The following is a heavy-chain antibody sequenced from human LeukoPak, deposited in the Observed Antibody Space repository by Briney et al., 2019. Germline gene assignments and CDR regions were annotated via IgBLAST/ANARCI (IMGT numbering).Heavy chain of an antibody. J-gene: IGHJ4*02. D-gene: IGHD5-12*01. Sequence: GGSLRLSCAASGFTVSSNYMSWVRQAPGKGLEWVSVVYSGGSTYYADSVKGRFTISRDNSKNTVYLQMNSLRVEDTAVYYCARGMGGYGGYDYWGQGTLVTVSS. CDR1: GFTVSSNY. V-gene: IGHV3-66*01. CDR2: VYSGGST. CDR3: ARGMGGYGGYDY.